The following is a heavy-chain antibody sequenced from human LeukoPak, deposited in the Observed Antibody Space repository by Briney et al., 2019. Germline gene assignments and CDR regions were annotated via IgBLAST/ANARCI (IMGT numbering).Heavy chain of an antibody. CDR2: IIPIFGTA. Sequence: SVKVSCKASGCTFSSYGISWVRQAPGQGLEWMGGIIPIFGTANYAQKFQGRVTFTADESTSTAYMELSSLRSEDTAVCYCARVPYSGYDYLRYYFDYWGQGTLVTVSS. V-gene: IGHV1-69*13. CDR3: ARVPYSGYDYLRYYFDY. J-gene: IGHJ4*02. D-gene: IGHD5-12*01. CDR1: GCTFSSYG.